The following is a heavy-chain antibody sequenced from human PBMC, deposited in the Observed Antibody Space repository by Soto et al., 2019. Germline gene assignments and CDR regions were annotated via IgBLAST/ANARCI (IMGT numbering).Heavy chain of an antibody. CDR3: ASPGDSSRRSAFDI. V-gene: IGHV1-69*02. CDR2: IIPILGIA. D-gene: IGHD1-1*01. CDR1: GGTFSSYT. J-gene: IGHJ3*02. Sequence: GASVKVSCKASGGTFSSYTISWVRQAPGQGLEWMGRIIPILGIANYAQKFQGRVTITADKSTSTAYMELSSLRSEDTAVYYCASPGDSSRRSAFDIWGQGTMVTVSS.